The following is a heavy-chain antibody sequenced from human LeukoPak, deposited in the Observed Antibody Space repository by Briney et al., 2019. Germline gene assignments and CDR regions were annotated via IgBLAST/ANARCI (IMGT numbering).Heavy chain of an antibody. D-gene: IGHD3-22*01. J-gene: IGHJ4*02. CDR2: IYYSGST. CDR1: GGSISSSSYY. V-gene: IGHV4-39*07. Sequence: SETLSLTCTVSGGSISSSSYYWGWIRQPPGKGLEWIGSIYYSGSTYYNPSLKSRVTMSVDTSKNQFSLSLSSVTAADTALYYCARGNTPSFYDSAYWGQGTLVTVSS. CDR3: ARGNTPSFYDSAY.